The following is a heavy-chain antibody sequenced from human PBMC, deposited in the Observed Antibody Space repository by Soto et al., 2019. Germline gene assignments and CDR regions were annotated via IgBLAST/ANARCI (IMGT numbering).Heavy chain of an antibody. D-gene: IGHD3-10*01. CDR2: IYYSGST. CDR1: GGFISSYY. Sequence: PSETLSLTCSVSGGFISSYYWSWIRQPPGKGLEWIGYIYYSGSTNYNPSLKSRVTISVDTSENQFSLKLSSVTAADTAVYYCARHTPGAPFDYWGQGTLVTVSS. J-gene: IGHJ4*02. CDR3: ARHTPGAPFDY. V-gene: IGHV4-59*08.